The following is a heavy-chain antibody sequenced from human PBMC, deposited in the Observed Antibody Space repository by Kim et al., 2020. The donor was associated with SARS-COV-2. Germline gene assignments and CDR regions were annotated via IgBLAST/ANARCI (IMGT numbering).Heavy chain of an antibody. Sequence: GGSLRLSCAASGFTFSDYYMAWFRQAPGKGLEWVSYMSPSGSAIYYVDSVKGRFTISRYNAKTSLHLQMNGLTVEDTAVYYCARDQRYSGSGTYGMDVWGQGTTVTVSS. J-gene: IGHJ6*02. CDR2: MSPSGSAI. D-gene: IGHD3-10*01. CDR3: ARDQRYSGSGTYGMDV. V-gene: IGHV3-11*01. CDR1: GFTFSDYY.